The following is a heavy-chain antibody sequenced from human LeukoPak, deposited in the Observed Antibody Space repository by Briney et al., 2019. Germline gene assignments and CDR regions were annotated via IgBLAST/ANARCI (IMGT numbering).Heavy chain of an antibody. J-gene: IGHJ4*02. CDR2: ISSSSSYI. V-gene: IGHV3-21*01. Sequence: GGSLRLSCTASGFTFGDYAMSWFRQAPGKGLEWVSSISSSSSYIYYADSVKGRFTISRDNAKNSLYLQMNSLRAEDTAVYYCARAGYSYGYRYYFDYWGQGTLVTVSS. CDR1: GFTFGDYA. D-gene: IGHD5-18*01. CDR3: ARAGYSYGYRYYFDY.